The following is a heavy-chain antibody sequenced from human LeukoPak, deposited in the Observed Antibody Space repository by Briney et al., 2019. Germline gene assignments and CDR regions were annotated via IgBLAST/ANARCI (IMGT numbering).Heavy chain of an antibody. D-gene: IGHD5-18*01. Sequence: GGSLRLSCAASGFAFNSYSMNWVRQAPGKGLEWVASITTSSTYMHYADSVKGRFTISRDNAKNTLYLQMNSLRAEDTAVYYCARDGYSFGHDFDYWGQGTLVTVSS. CDR1: GFAFNSYS. CDR2: ITTSSTYM. J-gene: IGHJ4*02. V-gene: IGHV3-21*01. CDR3: ARDGYSFGHDFDY.